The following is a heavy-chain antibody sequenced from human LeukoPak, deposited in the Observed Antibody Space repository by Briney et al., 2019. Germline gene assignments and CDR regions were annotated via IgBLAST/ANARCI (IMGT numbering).Heavy chain of an antibody. Sequence: PGGSLRLSCAASGFTFSSYAMTWVRQVPGKGLEWVSGVSSSGGNTYYADSVKGRFTISRDNSKNTLYLQMNSLRAEDTAVYYCAKDQYDILTGEYFQHWGQGTLVTVSS. D-gene: IGHD3-9*01. J-gene: IGHJ1*01. CDR1: GFTFSSYA. CDR3: AKDQYDILTGEYFQH. CDR2: VSSSGGNT. V-gene: IGHV3-23*01.